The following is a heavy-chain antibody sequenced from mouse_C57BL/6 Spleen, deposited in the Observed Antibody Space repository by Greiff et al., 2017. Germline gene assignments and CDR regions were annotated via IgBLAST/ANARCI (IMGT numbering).Heavy chain of an antibody. CDR3: ARDLYYYGSRGDPY. J-gene: IGHJ3*01. Sequence: QSGPGLVKPSQSLSLTCSVTGYSITSGYYWNWIRQFPGNKLEWMGYISYDGSNNYNPSLKNRISITRDTSKNQFFLKLNSVTTEDTATYYCARDLYYYGSRGDPYWGQGTLVTVSA. D-gene: IGHD1-1*01. CDR1: GYSITSGYY. V-gene: IGHV3-6*01. CDR2: ISYDGSN.